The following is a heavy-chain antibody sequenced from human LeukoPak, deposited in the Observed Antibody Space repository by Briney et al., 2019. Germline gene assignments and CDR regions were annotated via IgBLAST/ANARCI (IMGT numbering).Heavy chain of an antibody. V-gene: IGHV4-34*01. CDR2: INHSGIT. CDR3: ARGYSSSWLTFDY. CDR1: GGSFSGYY. D-gene: IGHD6-13*01. J-gene: IGHJ4*02. Sequence: SETLSLTCAVYGGSFSGYYWSWIRQPPGKGLEWIGEINHSGITNYNPSLKSRVTISVDTSKNQFSLKLSSVTAADTAVYYCARGYSSSWLTFDYWGQGTLVTVSS.